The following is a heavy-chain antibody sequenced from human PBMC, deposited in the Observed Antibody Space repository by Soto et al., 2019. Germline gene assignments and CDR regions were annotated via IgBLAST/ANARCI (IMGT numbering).Heavy chain of an antibody. J-gene: IGHJ4*02. V-gene: IGHV3-30-3*01. CDR2: ISYDGSNK. Sequence: PGGSLRLCCAASGFTFSSYAMHWVRQAPGKGLEWVAVISYDGSNKYYADSVKGRFTISRDNSKNTLYLQMNSLRAEDTAVYYCARDSTWYYDILTYYFDYWGQGTLVTVSS. D-gene: IGHD3-9*01. CDR1: GFTFSSYA. CDR3: ARDSTWYYDILTYYFDY.